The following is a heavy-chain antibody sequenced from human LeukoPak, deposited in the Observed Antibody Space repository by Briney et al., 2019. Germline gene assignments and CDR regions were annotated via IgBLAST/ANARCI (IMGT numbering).Heavy chain of an antibody. CDR3: ANLPRGDY. D-gene: IGHD3-10*01. CDR1: GFTVSRNY. CDR2: IYSGGNT. V-gene: IGHV3-53*01. Sequence: PGGSLRLSCAASGFTVSRNYMSWVHQAPGKGLEWVSVIYSGGNTYYADFVKGRFTISRDNSKNTLYLQINSLTAEDTAVYYCANLPRGDYWGLGTLVTVSS. J-gene: IGHJ4*02.